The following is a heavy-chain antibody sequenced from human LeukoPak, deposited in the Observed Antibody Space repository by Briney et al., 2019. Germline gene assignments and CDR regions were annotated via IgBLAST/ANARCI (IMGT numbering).Heavy chain of an antibody. J-gene: IGHJ4*02. CDR1: GFTVSVNY. CDR3: ARAPLHLVMYHYFDY. CDR2: ISGSVVST. V-gene: IGHV3-23*01. Sequence: GGSLRLSCAAFGFTVSVNYMSWVRQAPGKGLEWVSTISGSVVSTYYADSVKGRFTISRDNSKNTLYLQINSLRAEDTAVYYCARAPLHLVMYHYFDYWGQGTLVTVSS. D-gene: IGHD2/OR15-2a*01.